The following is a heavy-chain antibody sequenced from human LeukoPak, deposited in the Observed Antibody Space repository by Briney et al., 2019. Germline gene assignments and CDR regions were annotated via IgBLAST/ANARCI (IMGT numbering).Heavy chain of an antibody. D-gene: IGHD3-22*01. CDR1: GYTFTCYF. V-gene: IGHV1-2*06. CDR2: INHNSGGT. CDR3: ATPQGSYYYDSSGYSPFDY. J-gene: IGHJ4*02. Sequence: GASVTVSCKASGYTFTCYFMHWVRQAPGQGLEWMGRINHNSGGTNYVQKFHGRVTMTRDTCISTAYMELSRLRSDDTAVYYCATPQGSYYYDSSGYSPFDYWGQGTLVTVSS.